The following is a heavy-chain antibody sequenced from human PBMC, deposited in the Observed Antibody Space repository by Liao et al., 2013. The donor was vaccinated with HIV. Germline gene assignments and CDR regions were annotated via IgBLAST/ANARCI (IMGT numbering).Heavy chain of an antibody. V-gene: IGHV4-39*07. J-gene: IGHJ6*03. Sequence: QLQLQESGPGLVKPSETLSLTCTVSGGSISSSSYYWGWIRQPPGKGLEWIGSIYYSGSTYYNPSLKSRVTISVDTSKNQFSLKLSSVTAADTAVYYCARTSIAARYVYYYYYMDVWGKGTTVTVSS. CDR1: GGSISSSSYY. CDR2: IYYSGST. CDR3: ARTSIAARYVYYYYYMDV. D-gene: IGHD6-6*01.